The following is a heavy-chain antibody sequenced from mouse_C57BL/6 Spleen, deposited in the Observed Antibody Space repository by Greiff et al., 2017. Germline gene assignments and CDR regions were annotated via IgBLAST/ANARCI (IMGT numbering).Heavy chain of an antibody. CDR3: ARWGTRYYFDY. Sequence: VQLQQSGAELARPGASVKMSCKASGYTFTSYTMHWVKQRPGQGLEWIGYINPSSGYTKYNQKFKDKATLTADKSSSTAYMQLSSLRSEDTAVYYCARWGTRYYFDYWGQGTTLTVSS. CDR2: INPSSGYT. J-gene: IGHJ2*01. V-gene: IGHV1-4*01. D-gene: IGHD3-3*01. CDR1: GYTFTSYT.